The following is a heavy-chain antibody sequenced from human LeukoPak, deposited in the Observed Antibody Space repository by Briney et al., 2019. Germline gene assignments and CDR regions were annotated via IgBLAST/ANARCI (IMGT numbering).Heavy chain of an antibody. J-gene: IGHJ2*01. CDR2: ISAYNGNT. D-gene: IGHD6-19*01. Sequence: GASVKVSCKASGYTFTSYGISWVRQAPGQGLEWMGWISAYNGNTNYAQKLQGRVTMTTDTSTSTAYMELRSLRSDDTAVYYCATVSSGWYSPSGYFDLWGRGTLVTVSS. CDR1: GYTFTSYG. V-gene: IGHV1-18*01. CDR3: ATVSSGWYSPSGYFDL.